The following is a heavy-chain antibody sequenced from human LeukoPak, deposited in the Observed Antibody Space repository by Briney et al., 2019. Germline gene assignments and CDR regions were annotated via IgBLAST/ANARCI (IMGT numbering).Heavy chain of an antibody. CDR2: ISGDGGST. CDR3: ARDWRRYYFDY. V-gene: IGHV3-43*02. D-gene: IGHD3-3*01. Sequence: PGGSLRLSCAASGFAFDDYAMHWVRQAPGTGLEWVSLISGDGGSTYYADSVKGRFTISRDNSKNTLYLQMNSLRAEDTAVYYCARDWRRYYFDYWGQGTLVTVSS. CDR1: GFAFDDYA. J-gene: IGHJ4*02.